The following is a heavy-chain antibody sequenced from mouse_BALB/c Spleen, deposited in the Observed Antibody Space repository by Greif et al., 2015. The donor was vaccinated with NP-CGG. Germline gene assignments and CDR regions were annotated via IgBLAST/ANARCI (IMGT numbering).Heavy chain of an antibody. J-gene: IGHJ2*01. V-gene: IGHV14-3*02. CDR3: APQLLGY. Sequence: EVKLMESGAELVKPGASVKLSCTASGFNIKDTYMHWVKQRPEQGLEWIGRIDPANGNTKYDPKFQGKATITADTSSNTAYLQLSSLTSEDTAVYYCAPQLLGYWGQGTTLTVSS. CDR2: IDPANGNT. D-gene: IGHD1-1*01. CDR1: GFNIKDTY.